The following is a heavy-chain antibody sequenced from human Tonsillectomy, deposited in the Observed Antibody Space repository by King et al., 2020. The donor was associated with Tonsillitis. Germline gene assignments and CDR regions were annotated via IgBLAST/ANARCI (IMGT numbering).Heavy chain of an antibody. Sequence: VQLQQWGAGLLKPSETLSLTCAVFGGSFSSHYWSWIRQPPGQGLEWIGEINHRGSTNSNPSLKSRVTVSVDTSKNQFSLKLSSVTAADTAVYYCATGGTWRTYFDLWGRGTLVTVSS. CDR3: ATGGTWRTYFDL. CDR1: GGSFSSHY. J-gene: IGHJ2*01. D-gene: IGHD5-12*01. V-gene: IGHV4-34*01. CDR2: INHRGST.